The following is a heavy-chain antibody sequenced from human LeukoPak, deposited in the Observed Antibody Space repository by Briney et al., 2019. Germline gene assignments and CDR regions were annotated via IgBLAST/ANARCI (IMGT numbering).Heavy chain of an antibody. CDR2: INPSGGST. D-gene: IGHD3-22*01. J-gene: IGHJ4*02. V-gene: IGHV1-46*01. Sequence: ASVKVSCKASGYTLTSYYMQWVRQAPGQGLEWMGIINPSGGSTSYAQKFQGRVSMTRDTSTSTVYMELSSLRSEDTAVYYCARAYYYDSSGYYPGGDYWGQGTLVTVSS. CDR3: ARAYYYDSSGYYPGGDY. CDR1: GYTLTSYY.